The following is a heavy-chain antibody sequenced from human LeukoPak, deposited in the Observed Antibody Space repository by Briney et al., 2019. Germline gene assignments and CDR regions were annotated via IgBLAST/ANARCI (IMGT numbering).Heavy chain of an antibody. CDR1: GFTFSSYS. CDR2: ISSSSTI. J-gene: IGHJ4*02. CDR3: ARAVTHLY. V-gene: IGHV3-48*01. D-gene: IGHD4-17*01. Sequence: SGGSLRLSCAASGFTFSSYSMNWVRQAPGKGLEWVSYISSSSTIYYADSVKGRFTISRDNAKNSLYLQMNSLRAEDTAVYYCARAVTHLYWGQGTLVTVSS.